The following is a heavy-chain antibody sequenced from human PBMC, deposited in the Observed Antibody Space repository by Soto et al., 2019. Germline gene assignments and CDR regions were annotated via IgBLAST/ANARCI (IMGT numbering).Heavy chain of an antibody. D-gene: IGHD3-3*01. Sequence: PSETLSLTCSVSGCSISNPIYYWAWIRQPPGEGLEWIGSIFYSGSAYYNPSLKSRVTMSVDTSQNQFSLKLSSVTAAGTAVYYCAGRTSLTSVEIFSGGLSGYNWVDPWGRGTLVTVSS. CDR1: GCSISNPIYY. CDR2: IFYSGSA. V-gene: IGHV4-39*01. CDR3: AGRTSLTSVEIFSGGLSGYNWVDP. J-gene: IGHJ5*01.